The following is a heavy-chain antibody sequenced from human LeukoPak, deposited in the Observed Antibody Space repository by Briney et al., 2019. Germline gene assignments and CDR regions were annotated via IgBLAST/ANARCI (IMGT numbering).Heavy chain of an antibody. Sequence: SVKVSCKSSGCTFSSYAISWVRQAPGQGLEWMGMIIPIFGIANYAQKFQGRVTITADKSTSTAYMELSSLRSEDTAVYYCARALEAGGDDSLLGYWGQGTLVTVSS. CDR1: GCTFSSYA. CDR2: IIPIFGIA. D-gene: IGHD3-22*01. V-gene: IGHV1-69*04. CDR3: ARALEAGGDDSLLGY. J-gene: IGHJ4*02.